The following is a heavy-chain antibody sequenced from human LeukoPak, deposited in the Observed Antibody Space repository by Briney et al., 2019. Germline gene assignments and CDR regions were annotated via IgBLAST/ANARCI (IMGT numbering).Heavy chain of an antibody. V-gene: IGHV3-21*01. D-gene: IGHD6-19*01. CDR2: ISSANSYK. CDR1: GFTFSSYS. J-gene: IGHJ4*02. CDR3: ARGPSLIGVAGTWPLDY. Sequence: GGSLRLSCAASGFTFSSYSMKWVRQAPGNGLERFPSISSANSYKYYGDSVKGRFTISRDNDKNSLYLQMSSLRAEDTAVYYCARGPSLIGVAGTWPLDYWGQGTLVTVSS.